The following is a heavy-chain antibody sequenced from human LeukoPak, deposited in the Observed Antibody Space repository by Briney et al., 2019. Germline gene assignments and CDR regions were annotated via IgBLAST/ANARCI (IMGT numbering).Heavy chain of an antibody. J-gene: IGHJ6*04. CDR3: ARGRASSGSRNHYGMDV. V-gene: IGHV3-7*03. CDR2: IKQDGSEK. Sequence: GGSLRLSCAASGFTFSSYWMSWVRQAPGKGLEWVANIKQDGSEKYYVDSVKGRFTISRDNAKNSLYLQMNSLRAEDTAVYYCARGRASSGSRNHYGMDVWGKGTTVTVSS. D-gene: IGHD6-19*01. CDR1: GFTFSSYW.